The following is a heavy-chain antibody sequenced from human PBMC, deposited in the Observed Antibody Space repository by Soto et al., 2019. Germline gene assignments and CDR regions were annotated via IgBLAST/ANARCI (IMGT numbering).Heavy chain of an antibody. CDR1: GFTFSSYD. D-gene: IGHD2-2*02. CDR2: ISYDGSNK. CDR3: AKDLGYCSSTSCYTVPPYYYGMDV. J-gene: IGHJ6*02. Sequence: GGSLRLSCAASGFTFSSYDMHWVRQAPGKGLEWVAVISYDGSNKYYADSVKGRFTISRDNSKNTLYLQMNSLRAEDTAVYYCAKDLGYCSSTSCYTVPPYYYGMDVWGQGTTVTVSS. V-gene: IGHV3-30*18.